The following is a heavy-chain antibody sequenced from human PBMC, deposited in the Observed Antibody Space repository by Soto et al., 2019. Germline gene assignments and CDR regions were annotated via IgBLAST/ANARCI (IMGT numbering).Heavy chain of an antibody. CDR3: ARDRTSGGLFDY. CDR1: GYTFTSYY. Sequence: KVSCKASGYTFTSYYMHWVRQAPGQGLEWMGIINPSGGSANYAQKFQGRVTMTRDTSTSTVYMELSSLRSDDTAVYYCARDRTSGGLFDYWGQGTLVTSPQ. V-gene: IGHV1-46*01. J-gene: IGHJ4*02. CDR2: INPSGGSA. D-gene: IGHD2-15*01.